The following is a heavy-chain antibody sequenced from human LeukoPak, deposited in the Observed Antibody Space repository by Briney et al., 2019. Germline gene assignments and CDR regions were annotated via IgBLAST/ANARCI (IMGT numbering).Heavy chain of an antibody. CDR3: TTDVVVVAATPFDY. CDR1: GFTFSNAW. CDR2: IKSKTDGGTT. V-gene: IGHV3-15*01. Sequence: PGGSRRLSCAASGFTFSNAWMSWVRQAPGKGLEWVGRIKSKTDGGTTDYAAPVKGRFTISRDDSKNTLYLQMNSLKTEDTAVYYCTTDVVVVAATPFDYWGQGTLVTVSS. J-gene: IGHJ4*02. D-gene: IGHD2-15*01.